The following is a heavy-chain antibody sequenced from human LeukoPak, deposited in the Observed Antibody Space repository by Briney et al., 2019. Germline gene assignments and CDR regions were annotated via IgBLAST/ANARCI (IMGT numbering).Heavy chain of an antibody. CDR2: ISKSGAST. CDR1: GFTFSIYA. Sequence: GGSLRLSCAASGFTFSIYAMNWVRQAPGKGLEWVSVISKSGASTHYADSVKGRFTISRDNSKNTLYLQMNSLRAEDTAVYYCAKDLSWGYFDYWGQGILVTVSS. V-gene: IGHV3-23*01. J-gene: IGHJ4*02. CDR3: AKDLSWGYFDY. D-gene: IGHD7-27*01.